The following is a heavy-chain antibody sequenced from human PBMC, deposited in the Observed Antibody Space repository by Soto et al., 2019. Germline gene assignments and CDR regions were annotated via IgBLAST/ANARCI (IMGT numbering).Heavy chain of an antibody. CDR3: ASGYYDSSGYYYDAFDI. CDR2: IKQDGSEK. V-gene: IGHV3-7*01. Sequence: GGSLRLSCAASGFTFSSYWMSWVRQAPGKGLEWVANIKQDGSEKYYGDSVKGRSTISRDKAKNSLYLQMNSLRAEDTAVYYCASGYYDSSGYYYDAFDIWGQGTMVTVSS. J-gene: IGHJ3*02. CDR1: GFTFSSYW. D-gene: IGHD3-22*01.